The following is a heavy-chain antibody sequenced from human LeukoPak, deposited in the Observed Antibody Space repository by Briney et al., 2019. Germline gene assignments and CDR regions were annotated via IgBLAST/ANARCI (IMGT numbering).Heavy chain of an antibody. D-gene: IGHD3-22*01. CDR1: GFTFSSYG. Sequence: PGGSLRLSCAVSGFTFSSYGMHWVRQAPGKGLEWVAVIWYDGSNKYYADSVKGRFTISRDNSKNTLYLQMNSLRAEDTAVYYCARDVPAYHYDSSGYTDAFDIWGQGTMVTVSS. CDR3: ARDVPAYHYDSSGYTDAFDI. V-gene: IGHV3-33*01. J-gene: IGHJ3*02. CDR2: IWYDGSNK.